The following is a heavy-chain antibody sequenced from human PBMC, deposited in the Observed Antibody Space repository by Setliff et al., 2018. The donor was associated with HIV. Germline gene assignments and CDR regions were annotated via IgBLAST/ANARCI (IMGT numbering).Heavy chain of an antibody. CDR3: ARVGPESLPYTWDDEADTFDI. Sequence: ASVKVSCKVSGGTFNNYGLNWVRQAPGQGLEWMGWITGYNGNTNYAEKFQGRVTMTIDTSTSTAYLELRSLRSDDTAVYYCARVGPESLPYTWDDEADTFDIWGQGTMVTVSS. CDR2: ITGYNGNT. D-gene: IGHD1-1*01. V-gene: IGHV1-18*01. CDR1: GGTFNNYG. J-gene: IGHJ3*02.